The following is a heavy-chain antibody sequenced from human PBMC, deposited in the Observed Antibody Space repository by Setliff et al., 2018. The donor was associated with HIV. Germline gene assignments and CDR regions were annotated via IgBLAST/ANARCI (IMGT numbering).Heavy chain of an antibody. CDR1: GGSISSHY. V-gene: IGHV4-39*01. J-gene: IGHJ6*03. CDR2: ISHSGSI. Sequence: SETLSLTCTVSGGSISSHYWGWIRQPPGKGLEWIGSISHSGSIYYNPSPSLKSRVTISVDTSRNQFSLKVNSVTAADTGVYYCARHRDPPGSSWIFYYYYMDLWGEGTTVTVSS. CDR3: ARHRDPPGSSWIFYYYYMDL. D-gene: IGHD6-13*01.